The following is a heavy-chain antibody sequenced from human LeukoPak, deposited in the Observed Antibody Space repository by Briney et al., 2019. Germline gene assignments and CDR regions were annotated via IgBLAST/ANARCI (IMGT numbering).Heavy chain of an antibody. D-gene: IGHD3-16*02. Sequence: SETLSLTCAVYGGSFSGYYWSWIRQPPGKGLEWIGEINHSGSTNYNPSLKSRVTISVDTSKNQFSLKLSSVTAEDTAVYYCARDFRYSLDYWGQGTLVTVSS. CDR1: GGSFSGYY. CDR2: INHSGST. V-gene: IGHV4-34*01. J-gene: IGHJ4*02. CDR3: ARDFRYSLDY.